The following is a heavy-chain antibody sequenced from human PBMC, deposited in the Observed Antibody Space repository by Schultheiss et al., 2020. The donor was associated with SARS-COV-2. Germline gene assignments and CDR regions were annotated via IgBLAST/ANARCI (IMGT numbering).Heavy chain of an antibody. CDR1: GFTFSSYA. Sequence: GESLKISCAASGFTFSSYAMHWVRQAPGKGLEWVAVISYDGSNKYYADSVKGRFTISRDNSKNTLYLQMNSLRAEDTAVYYCAKAFGPYYYYYMDVWGKGTTVTVSS. CDR3: AKAFGPYYYYYMDV. D-gene: IGHD3-10*01. J-gene: IGHJ6*03. CDR2: ISYDGSNK. V-gene: IGHV3-30-3*01.